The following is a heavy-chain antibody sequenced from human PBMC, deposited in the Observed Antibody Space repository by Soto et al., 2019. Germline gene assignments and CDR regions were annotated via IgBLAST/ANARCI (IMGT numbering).Heavy chain of an antibody. CDR1: GYTFTNFG. J-gene: IGHJ4*02. CDR3: ARGGTPIAY. CDR2: ISAYNGNT. Sequence: QVHLVQSGAEVKKPGASVKVSCTASGYTFTNFGISWVRQAPGQGLEWMGWISAYNGNTNYAQKFQGRVTMTTDTSTSTAYMAPRSLRSENTSVYYCARGGTPIAYWAQRTLVTVSS. V-gene: IGHV1-18*01. D-gene: IGHD3-16*01.